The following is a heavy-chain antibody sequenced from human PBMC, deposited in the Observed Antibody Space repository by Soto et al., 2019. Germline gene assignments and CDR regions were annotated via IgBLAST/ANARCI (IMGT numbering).Heavy chain of an antibody. Sequence: QVQLVQSGAEVKKPGSSVKVSCKVSGGIFSSYAIGWVRQAPGQGLEWMAGIIPITGTTNRAQKFQGRVTVTADESTTTVYMALSSLTAEYTAVYYCAREYSSSSQYLYFDVWGRGTLVTVSS. J-gene: IGHJ2*01. V-gene: IGHV1-69*01. CDR1: GGIFSSYA. CDR2: IIPITGTT. CDR3: AREYSSSSQYLYFDV. D-gene: IGHD6-6*01.